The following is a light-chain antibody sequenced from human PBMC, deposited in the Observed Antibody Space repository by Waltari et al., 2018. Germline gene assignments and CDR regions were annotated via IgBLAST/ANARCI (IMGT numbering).Light chain of an antibody. CDR1: ESVSRA. V-gene: IGKV3-20*01. J-gene: IGKJ1*01. Sequence: IVLTQSPGTLYLSVGERATVSCRASESVSRALAWYQQKPGQAPRLLIYGASTRATGIPDRFSGSGSGTDFSLTISRLEPDDFAVYYCQHYLRLPVTFGQGTTVEI. CDR3: QHYLRLPVT. CDR2: GAS.